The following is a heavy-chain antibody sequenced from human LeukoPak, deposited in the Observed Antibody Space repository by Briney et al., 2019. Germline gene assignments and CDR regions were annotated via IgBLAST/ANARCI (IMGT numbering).Heavy chain of an antibody. Sequence: SETLSLTCSVSGGSISSSYWSWIRQPAGKGLEWIGRIYSSGSANYNPSLKSRVTMSVDTSKNQFSLKMSSVTAADTAVYYCARDLTLWPYNWFDRWGQGILVTVSS. D-gene: IGHD3-10*01. J-gene: IGHJ5*02. CDR1: GGSISSSY. CDR3: ARDLTLWPYNWFDR. V-gene: IGHV4-4*07. CDR2: IYSSGSA.